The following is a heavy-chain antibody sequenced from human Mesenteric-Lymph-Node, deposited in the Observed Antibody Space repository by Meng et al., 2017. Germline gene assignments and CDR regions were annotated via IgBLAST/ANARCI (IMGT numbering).Heavy chain of an antibody. Sequence: LVQAGAEVRKPGASGNVSCKASGVTFSSYAISWVRQAPGQGLEWMGGINPIFGNANYAQKFQGRVTITADKSTSTAYMELSSLRSEDTAVYYCARVGTSIAAHWYFDLWGRGTLVTVSS. CDR2: INPIFGNA. D-gene: IGHD6-6*01. J-gene: IGHJ2*01. V-gene: IGHV1-69*06. CDR1: GVTFSSYA. CDR3: ARVGTSIAAHWYFDL.